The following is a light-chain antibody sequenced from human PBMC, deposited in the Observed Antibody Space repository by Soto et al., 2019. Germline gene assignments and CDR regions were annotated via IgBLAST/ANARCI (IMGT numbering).Light chain of an antibody. Sequence: ILLPKSPATLSFSPGERAPTSLTTSQSVSSSLAWYQQKPGQAPSLIVYDASTRATGVPARLSGSGYGKEFTLTITSMQSEEWAVDYGQKYDSKVWTCGQGNKE. CDR3: QKYDSKVWT. CDR2: DAS. V-gene: IGKV3-15*01. J-gene: IGKJ1*01. CDR1: QSVSSS.